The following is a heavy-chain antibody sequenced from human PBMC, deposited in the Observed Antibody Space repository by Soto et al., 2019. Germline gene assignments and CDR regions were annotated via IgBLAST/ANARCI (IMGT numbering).Heavy chain of an antibody. J-gene: IGHJ4*02. Sequence: LEILSLTCAVSGGSISSSNWWSWVRQPPGKGLEWIGEIYHSGSTNYNPSLKSRVTISVDTSKNQFSLKLSSVTAADTAVYYCARGTRDYGSGTYYPSNYWGQGTLVTVSS. CDR3: ARGTRDYGSGTYYPSNY. CDR2: IYHSGST. CDR1: GGSISSSNW. D-gene: IGHD3-10*01. V-gene: IGHV4-4*02.